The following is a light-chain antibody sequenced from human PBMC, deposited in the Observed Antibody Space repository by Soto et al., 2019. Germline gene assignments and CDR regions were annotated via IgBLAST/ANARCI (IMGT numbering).Light chain of an antibody. CDR1: QSISSSY. J-gene: IGKJ5*01. CDR3: QEYGSSPIT. CDR2: GAS. Sequence: EIMLTQSPAALSLSAGERATLSYRASQSISSSYLAWYQQKPGKVPRLLIHGASSRATGIPDRISGSGSGTDFTLTISSLEPEDFAVYYCQEYGSSPITFGQGTRLEIK. V-gene: IGKV3-20*01.